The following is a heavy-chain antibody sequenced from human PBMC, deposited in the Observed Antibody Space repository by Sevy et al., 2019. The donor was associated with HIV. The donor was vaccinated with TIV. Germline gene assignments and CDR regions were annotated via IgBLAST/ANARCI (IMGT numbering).Heavy chain of an antibody. CDR2: INYRGST. CDR3: AGPTLTYSSGWSYYDS. D-gene: IGHD6-19*01. J-gene: IGHJ4*02. V-gene: IGHV4-39*01. CDR1: GASISSSGYY. Sequence: SETLSLTCTVSGASISSSGYYWGWIRQPPGKGLEWIASINYRGSTFYNPSLKSPVTISSDTSKNQFSLKLNSVTAADTAIYYCAGPTLTYSSGWSYYDSWGQGTVVTVSS.